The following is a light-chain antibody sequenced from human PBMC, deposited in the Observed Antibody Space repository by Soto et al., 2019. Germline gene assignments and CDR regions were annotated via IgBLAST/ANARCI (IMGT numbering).Light chain of an antibody. CDR3: QQYNNWS. CDR1: QSVSNN. Sequence: EIVMTQSPATLSVSPGERATLSCRASQSVSNNLAWYQHKPGQAPRLLIYDASTRATGIPARFSGSGSGTEFTLTISSLQSEDFAVYYCQQYNNWSFGQGTRLEIK. J-gene: IGKJ5*01. CDR2: DAS. V-gene: IGKV3-15*01.